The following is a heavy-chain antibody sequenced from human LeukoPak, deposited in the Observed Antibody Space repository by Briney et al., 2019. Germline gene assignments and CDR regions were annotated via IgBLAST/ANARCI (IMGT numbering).Heavy chain of an antibody. V-gene: IGHV4-39*01. CDR2: IYYTGTT. Sequence: SETLSLTCTVSSGSISSTSSYWGWIRQPPGKGLECIGNIYYTGTTYYNPSLKSRVTISVDTSKNQFSLKLSSVTAADTAVYYCARGYSSGWYPYYYYYMDVWGKGTTVTISS. CDR3: ARGYSSGWYPYYYYYMDV. J-gene: IGHJ6*03. D-gene: IGHD6-19*01. CDR1: SGSISSTSSY.